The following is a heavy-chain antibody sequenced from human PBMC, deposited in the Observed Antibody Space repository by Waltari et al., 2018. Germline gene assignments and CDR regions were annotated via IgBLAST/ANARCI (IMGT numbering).Heavy chain of an antibody. D-gene: IGHD3-10*01. CDR3: ARPSSITIGAFDI. V-gene: IGHV4-39*01. CDR2: IYYSGST. Sequence: QLQLQESGPGLVKPSETLSLTCTVSGGSISSSSYYWGWIRQPPGKGLEWIGSIYYSGSTYSNPSLTRRVTISVDTSKNQFSLKLSSVTAADTAVYYCARPSSITIGAFDIWGQGTMVTVSS. J-gene: IGHJ3*02. CDR1: GGSISSSSYY.